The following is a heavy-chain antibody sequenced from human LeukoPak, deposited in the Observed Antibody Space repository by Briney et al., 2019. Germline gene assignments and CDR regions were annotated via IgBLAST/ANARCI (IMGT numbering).Heavy chain of an antibody. CDR1: GGSISSYY. CDR2: IYYSGST. V-gene: IGHV4-59*01. D-gene: IGHD3-9*01. CDR3: ARGETYYDILTAPYYFDY. J-gene: IGHJ4*02. Sequence: SETLSLTCTVSGGSISSYYWSWIRQPPGKGLEWIGYIYYSGSTNYNPSLKSRVTISVDTSKNQFSLKLSSVTAADTAVYYCARGETYYDILTAPYYFDYWGQGTLVTVSS.